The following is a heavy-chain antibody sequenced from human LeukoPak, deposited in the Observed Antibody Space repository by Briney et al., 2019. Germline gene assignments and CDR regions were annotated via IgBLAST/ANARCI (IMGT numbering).Heavy chain of an antibody. CDR3: ARDGGSGWYVY. V-gene: IGHV4-4*07. D-gene: IGHD6-19*01. Sequence: SETLSLTCTVSGGSISSYYWNWIRQPAGKGLEWIGRMHSSGSTNYNPSLGSRVTISLDTSKNQFSLKLTSVTAADTAVYYCARDGGSGWYVYWGQGTLVTVSS. CDR1: GGSISSYY. CDR2: MHSSGST. J-gene: IGHJ4*02.